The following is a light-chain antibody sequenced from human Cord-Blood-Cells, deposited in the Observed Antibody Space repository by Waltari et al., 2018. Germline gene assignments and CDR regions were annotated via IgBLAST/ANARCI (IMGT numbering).Light chain of an antibody. CDR1: QSVRSY. CDR3: QQRSNLPPLT. V-gene: IGKV3-11*01. Sequence: EIVLTQSPATLSLSPGDSATLYCRASQSVRSYLAWYQQKPGQAPRLLIYDASNRPTGIPARFSGSGSGTDFTLTISSLESEDFAVYYCQQRSNLPPLTFGGGTKVEIK. J-gene: IGKJ4*01. CDR2: DAS.